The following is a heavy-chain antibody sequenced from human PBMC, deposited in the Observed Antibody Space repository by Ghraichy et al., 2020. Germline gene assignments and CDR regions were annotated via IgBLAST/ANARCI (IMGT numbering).Heavy chain of an antibody. CDR1: GFTFSSHR. D-gene: IGHD1-7*01. V-gene: IGHV3-7*01. CDR2: INRDGNDK. J-gene: IGHJ4*02. Sequence: GGSLRLSCAASGFTFSSHRMSWVRQAPGKGLEWVANINRDGNDKYYMGSVRGRFTISRDNAKNSLYLQMNSLRAEDTAVYHCATNSAWNYGYWGQGTLVTVSS. CDR3: ATNSAWNYGY.